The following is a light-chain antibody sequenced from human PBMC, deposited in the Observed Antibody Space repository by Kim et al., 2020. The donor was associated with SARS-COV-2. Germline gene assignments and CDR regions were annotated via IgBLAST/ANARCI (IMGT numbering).Light chain of an antibody. CDR3: MQRIEFPYT. V-gene: IGKV2-40*01. CDR1: RSLLDRNDGNTY. CDR2: TLS. J-gene: IGKJ2*01. Sequence: QASISCRSSRSLLDRNDGNTYLDWYVQKPGQSPQRLIYTLSYRPSGVPDRFSGSGSGTYFTLKISRVEAEDVGLYYCMQRIEFPYTFGPGTKLEI.